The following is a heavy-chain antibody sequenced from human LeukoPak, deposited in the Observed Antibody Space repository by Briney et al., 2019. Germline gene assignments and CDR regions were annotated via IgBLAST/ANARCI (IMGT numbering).Heavy chain of an antibody. Sequence: NPSETLSLTCTVSGGSISSGGYYWSWIRQPPGKGLEWIGYIYHSGSTYYNPSLKSRVTISVDRSKNQFTLKLSSVTAADTAVYYCARMAVRYSSSSTSTRENYFDYWGQGTLVTVSS. CDR2: IYHSGST. V-gene: IGHV4-30-2*01. D-gene: IGHD6-6*01. CDR1: GGSISSGGYY. J-gene: IGHJ4*02. CDR3: ARMAVRYSSSSTSTRENYFDY.